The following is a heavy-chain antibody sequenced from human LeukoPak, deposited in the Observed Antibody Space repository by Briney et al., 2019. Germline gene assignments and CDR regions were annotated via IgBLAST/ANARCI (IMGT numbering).Heavy chain of an antibody. CDR2: ISSNGGST. J-gene: IGHJ4*02. V-gene: IGHV3-64*01. CDR3: ARDPMPRRSLFSEYYFDY. D-gene: IGHD2-2*01. Sequence: GGSLRLSCAASGFTFSSYAMHWVRQAPGKGLEYVSAISSNGGSTYYANSVKGRFTISRDSSKNTLYLQMGSLRAEDMAVYYCARDPMPRRSLFSEYYFDYWGQGTLVTVSS. CDR1: GFTFSSYA.